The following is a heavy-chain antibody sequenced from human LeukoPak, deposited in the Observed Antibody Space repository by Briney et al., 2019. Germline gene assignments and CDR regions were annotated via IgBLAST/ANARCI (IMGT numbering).Heavy chain of an antibody. CDR1: GFTFDEYA. CDR2: ISYRRGSI. Sequence: GRSLRLSCAAPGFTFDEYAMHWVRQAPGKGLEWGSGISYRRGSIGCVDSVKGGFTVSRDTAKNSLYLQMNSLRAEDTAVYYCARGHRGSSSSGYWGQGTLVTVSS. CDR3: ARGHRGSSSSGY. J-gene: IGHJ4*02. V-gene: IGHV3-9*01. D-gene: IGHD6-6*01.